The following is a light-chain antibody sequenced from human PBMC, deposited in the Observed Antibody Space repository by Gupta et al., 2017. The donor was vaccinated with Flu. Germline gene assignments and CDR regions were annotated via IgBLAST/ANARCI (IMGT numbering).Light chain of an antibody. Sequence: DIQMTQSPSTLSASVGDRVTITCRASQSISSWLAWYQQKPGKAPKLLIYKASSLESGVPSRFGGSGSVTAFTLTISSRQPDDFATHYCQQDNSSPYTLGQGTKLEIK. CDR1: QSISSW. J-gene: IGKJ2*01. CDR2: KAS. V-gene: IGKV1-5*03. CDR3: QQDNSSPYT.